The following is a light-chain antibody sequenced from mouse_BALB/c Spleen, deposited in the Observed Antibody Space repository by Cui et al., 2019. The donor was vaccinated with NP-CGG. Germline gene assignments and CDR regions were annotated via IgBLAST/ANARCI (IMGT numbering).Light chain of an antibody. CDR1: TGAVTTSNY. J-gene: IGLJ1*01. CDR2: GTN. V-gene: IGLV1*01. CDR3: ALWYSNHWV. Sequence: AVVIQESEFTTSPGETVTLTCRSSTGAVTTSNYANWVQEKPDHLFTGLIGGTNNRTPGVPARFSGSLIGDKAALTITGAQTEDEAIYFCALWYSNHWVFGGGTKLTVL.